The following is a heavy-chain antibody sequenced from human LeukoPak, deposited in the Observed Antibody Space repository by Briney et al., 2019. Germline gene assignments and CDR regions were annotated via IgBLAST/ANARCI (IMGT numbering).Heavy chain of an antibody. J-gene: IGHJ4*02. CDR1: GYTFTSYY. CDR3: VRDGGGYGYCD. CDR2: INPSGGST. D-gene: IGHD5-18*01. V-gene: IGHV1-46*03. Sequence: ASVKVSCKASGYTFTSYYMHWVRQAPGQGLEWMGIINPSGGSTSYAQKFQGRVTMTRDTSTSTVYMELSSLRSVDTAVYYCVRDGGGYGYCDWGQGTLVTVSS.